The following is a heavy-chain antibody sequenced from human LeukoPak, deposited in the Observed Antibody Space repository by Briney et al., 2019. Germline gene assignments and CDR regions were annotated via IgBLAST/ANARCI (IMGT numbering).Heavy chain of an antibody. CDR2: IDPNSGGT. V-gene: IGHV1-2*02. CDR3: ARDAGPIGDSSSVVDY. J-gene: IGHJ4*02. D-gene: IGHD2-2*01. Sequence: GASVKVSCKASGYTFTGYYMHWVRQAPRQGLEWMGWIDPNSGGTNYAQKFQGRVTMTRDTSISTAYMELSRLRSDDTAVYYCARDAGPIGDSSSVVDYWGQGTLVTVSS. CDR1: GYTFTGYY.